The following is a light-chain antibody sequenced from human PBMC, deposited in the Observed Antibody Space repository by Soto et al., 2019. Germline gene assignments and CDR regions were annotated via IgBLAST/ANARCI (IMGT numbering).Light chain of an antibody. CDR3: HQYFTLPS. J-gene: IGKJ4*01. CDR2: WAT. Sequence: IVMTQSPASLTVSLGERATIKCKSSQTVFTGSNNKNYLAWYQHKPGQAPKLLMYWATARESWVPDRFRGSVFATEFTLTIPLVQAQDVAVYYCHQYFTLPSFGGGTKV. CDR1: QTVFTGSNNKNY. V-gene: IGKV4-1*01.